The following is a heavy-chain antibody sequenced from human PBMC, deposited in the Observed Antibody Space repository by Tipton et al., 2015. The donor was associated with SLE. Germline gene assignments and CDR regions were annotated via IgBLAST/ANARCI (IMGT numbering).Heavy chain of an antibody. CDR1: GGTSRDYF. CDR3: ATPDSGYCSGGSCFLFDY. D-gene: IGHD2-15*01. Sequence: TLSLTCAVYGGTSRDYFWSWIRQPPGKGLEWIGEVSHRGTTNYNPSLNSRVTISVDTSKNQFSLKLTSVTAADTAVYYCATPDSGYCSGGSCFLFDYWGQGTLVTVSS. V-gene: IGHV4-34*08. J-gene: IGHJ4*02. CDR2: VSHRGTT.